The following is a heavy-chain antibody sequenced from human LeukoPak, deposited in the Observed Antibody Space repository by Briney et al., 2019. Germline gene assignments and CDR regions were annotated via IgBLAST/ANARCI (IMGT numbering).Heavy chain of an antibody. CDR2: FSYTGST. J-gene: IGHJ5*02. Sequence: SSETLSLTCTVSGASISSYSWGWIRQPPGKGLEWIGYFSYTGSTNYNPSLRSRVAISLDTSKNQFFLKVSSVTAADTAVYYCARVVRPYNWFDPWGQGTLVTVSS. CDR3: ARVVRPYNWFDP. V-gene: IGHV4-59*01. CDR1: GASISSYS.